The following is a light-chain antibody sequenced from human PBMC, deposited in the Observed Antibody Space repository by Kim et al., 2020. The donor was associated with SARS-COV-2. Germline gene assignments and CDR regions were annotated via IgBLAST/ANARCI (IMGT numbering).Light chain of an antibody. Sequence: DIQMTQSPSSLSASVGDRVTITCRASQSISSYLNWYQQKPGKAPNLLIYAASNLQSGVPSRFSGSGSGTDFTLTISSLQPEDFATYYCQQSYNTPHTFGQGTKLEI. CDR3: QQSYNTPHT. CDR2: AAS. J-gene: IGKJ2*01. V-gene: IGKV1-39*01. CDR1: QSISSY.